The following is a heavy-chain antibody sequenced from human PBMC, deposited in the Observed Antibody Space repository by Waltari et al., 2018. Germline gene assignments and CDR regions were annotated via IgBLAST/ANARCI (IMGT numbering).Heavy chain of an antibody. V-gene: IGHV3-74*01. J-gene: IGHJ6*02. CDR1: GFTFSRYW. Sequence: EVQLVESGGGLVQPGGSLRLSCAASGFTFSRYWMYWVRQAPGTGLAGVSQITSEGGNTGDADSGKGRFTISRDNAKNTLYMEMNSLRDEDTAVYYCVRDRGMDAWGQGTTVTVSS. CDR2: ITSEGGNT. CDR3: VRDRGMDA.